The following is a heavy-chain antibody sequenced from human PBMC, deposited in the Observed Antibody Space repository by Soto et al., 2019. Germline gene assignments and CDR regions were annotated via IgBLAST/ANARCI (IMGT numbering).Heavy chain of an antibody. V-gene: IGHV1-69*02. CDR1: GGTFSSYT. CDR2: IIPILGIA. J-gene: IGHJ5*02. Sequence: SVKVSCKASGGTFSSYTISWVRQAPGQGLEWMGRIIPILGIANYAQKFQGRVTITADKSTSTAYMELSSLRSEDTAVYYCARGFLDIVVVPAATDTNWFDPWGQGTLVTVSS. D-gene: IGHD2-2*03. CDR3: ARGFLDIVVVPAATDTNWFDP.